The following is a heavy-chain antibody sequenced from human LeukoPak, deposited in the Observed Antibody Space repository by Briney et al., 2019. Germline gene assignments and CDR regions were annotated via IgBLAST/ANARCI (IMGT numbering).Heavy chain of an antibody. CDR2: IYYSGTT. CDR3: ARGYSLDY. CDR1: GGSISNSDYY. Sequence: PSETLSLTCTVSGGSISNSDYYWAWIRQPPGKGLEWIASIYYSGTTYYNTSLKSRVTISVDTSKNQFSLKLSSVTAADTAVYYCARGYSLDYWGQGTLVTVSS. J-gene: IGHJ4*02. V-gene: IGHV4-39*02. D-gene: IGHD5-18*01.